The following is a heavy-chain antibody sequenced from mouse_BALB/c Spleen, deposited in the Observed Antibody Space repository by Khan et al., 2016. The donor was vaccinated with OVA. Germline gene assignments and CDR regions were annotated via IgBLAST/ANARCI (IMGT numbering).Heavy chain of an antibody. J-gene: IGHJ3*01. CDR3: ARNYDYDEGLAY. Sequence: QVQLKQSGPGLVQPSQSLSITCTVSGFSLTTYGVHWVRQSPGKGLEWLGVIWSRGTTDYSAAFISRLSITKDNSKSQVFFKMNSLQANDTAIYYCARNYDYDEGLAYWGQGTLVTVSA. CDR1: GFSLTTYG. CDR2: IWSRGTT. D-gene: IGHD2-4*01. V-gene: IGHV2-2*02.